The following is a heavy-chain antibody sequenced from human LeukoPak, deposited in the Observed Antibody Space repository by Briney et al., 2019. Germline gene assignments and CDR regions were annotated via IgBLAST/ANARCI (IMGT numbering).Heavy chain of an antibody. Sequence: PSETLSLTCTVSGGSISSSSYYWGWLRQPPGKGLEWIGSIYYSGSTYYNPSLKSRVTISVDTSKNQFSLKLSSVTAADTAVYYCARLIGNYYDSSGYSYGAWGQGTLVTVS. J-gene: IGHJ4*02. CDR3: ARLIGNYYDSSGYSYGA. CDR2: IYYSGST. CDR1: GGSISSSSYY. D-gene: IGHD3-22*01. V-gene: IGHV4-39*01.